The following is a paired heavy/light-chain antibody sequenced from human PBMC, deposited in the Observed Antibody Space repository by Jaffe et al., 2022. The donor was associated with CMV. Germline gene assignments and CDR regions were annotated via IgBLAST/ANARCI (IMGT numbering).Light chain of an antibody. CDR1: QSVGTY. V-gene: IGKV3-11*01. J-gene: IGKJ4*01. CDR2: DAS. CDR3: HQRTNWPPRLT. Sequence: EIVLTQSPATLSLSPGERATLSCRASQSVGTYLAWYQQKPGQAPRLLIYDASNRATGIPARFSGSGSGTDFTLTVSSLEPEDFAVYYCHQRTNWPPRLTFGGGTKVEIK.
Heavy chain of an antibody. CDR3: ARGGSWDYDNSGSDFDF. Sequence: QVQLVESGGGLVKPGESLRLSCAASGFIFSDYYMSWIRQAPGKGLEWVSYISSSDSYIHYADSVKGRFTVSRDNAKNSLYLQMNSLRADDTAVYYCARGGSWDYDNSGSDFDFWGQGTLVTVSS. CDR2: ISSSDSYI. V-gene: IGHV3-11*05. CDR1: GFIFSDYY. D-gene: IGHD3-22*01. J-gene: IGHJ4*02.